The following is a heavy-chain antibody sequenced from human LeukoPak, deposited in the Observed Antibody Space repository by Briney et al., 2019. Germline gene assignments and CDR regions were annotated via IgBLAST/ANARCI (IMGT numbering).Heavy chain of an antibody. D-gene: IGHD3-16*01. CDR1: GASITNYY. V-gene: IGHV4-59*01. CDR2: IYYSDNT. Sequence: SETLSLTCSVSGASITNYYWSWIRQPPGKGLEWIGYIYYSDNTNYNPSLKSRVTISVDTSKNQFSLKLSSVTAADTAVYYCARETSQKGAHYMDVWGKGTTVTISS. CDR3: ARETSQKGAHYMDV. J-gene: IGHJ6*03.